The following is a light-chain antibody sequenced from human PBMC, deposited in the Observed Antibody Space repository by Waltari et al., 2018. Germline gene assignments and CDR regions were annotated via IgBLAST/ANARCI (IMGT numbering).Light chain of an antibody. J-gene: IGKJ1*01. CDR3: QQYDSYWT. CDR2: KAS. V-gene: IGKV1-5*03. CDR1: QSVNSW. Sequence: DIQMTQSPSTLSASVGDRVTITCRASQSVNSWVAWYQQKPRKAPKLRIFKASNLESGVPSSVSGSGSGTEFTLTISSLQPDDFATYHCQQYDSYWTFGQGTKVEIK.